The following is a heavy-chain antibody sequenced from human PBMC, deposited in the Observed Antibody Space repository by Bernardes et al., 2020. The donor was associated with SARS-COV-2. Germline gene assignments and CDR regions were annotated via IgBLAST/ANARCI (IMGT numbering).Heavy chain of an antibody. Sequence: SETLSLTCTVSGGSISSSSYYWGWIRQPPGKGLEWIGSIYYSGSTYYNPSLKSRVTISVDTSKNQFSLKLSSVTAADTAVYYCAREPREWLLDYFDYWGQGTLVTVSS. CDR1: GGSISSSSYY. V-gene: IGHV4-39*07. CDR2: IYYSGST. J-gene: IGHJ4*02. D-gene: IGHD3-3*01. CDR3: AREPREWLLDYFDY.